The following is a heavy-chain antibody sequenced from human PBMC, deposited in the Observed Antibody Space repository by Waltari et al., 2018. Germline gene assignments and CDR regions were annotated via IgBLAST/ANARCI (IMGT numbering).Heavy chain of an antibody. CDR1: GGSISSGSYY. J-gene: IGHJ3*02. D-gene: IGHD4-17*01. Sequence: QVQLQESGPGLVKPSQTLSLTCTVSGGSISSGSYYWSWIRQPAGKGLEWIGRIYTSGRTNYNPSLKSRVTISVDTSKNQFSLKLSSVTAADTAVYYCARAATVVSRWAFDIWGQGTMVTVSS. V-gene: IGHV4-61*02. CDR2: IYTSGRT. CDR3: ARAATVVSRWAFDI.